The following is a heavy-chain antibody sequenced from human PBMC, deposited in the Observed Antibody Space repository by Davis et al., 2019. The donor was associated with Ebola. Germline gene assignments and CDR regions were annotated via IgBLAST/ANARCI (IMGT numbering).Heavy chain of an antibody. CDR2: IDMISTTI. CDR3: TRAFDYGSWGFDP. J-gene: IGHJ5*02. Sequence: GESLKISCVTSGFTFTSYSFNWIRQAPGKGLEWLSYIDMISTTIYYADSVKGRFTISRDNAKNSLYLDMHRMRDDDTAVYYCTRAFDYGSWGFDPWGQGTLVIVSS. CDR1: GFTFTSYS. D-gene: IGHD3-10*01. V-gene: IGHV3-48*02.